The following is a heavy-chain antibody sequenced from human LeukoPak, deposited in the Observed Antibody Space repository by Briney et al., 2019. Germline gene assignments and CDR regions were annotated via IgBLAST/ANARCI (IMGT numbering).Heavy chain of an antibody. V-gene: IGHV1-2*02. J-gene: IGHJ5*02. CDR1: GYTFTSHG. D-gene: IGHD3-9*01. CDR2: INPNSGGT. CDR3: ARDEYYDILTALGS. Sequence: ASVKVSCKTSGYTFTSHGINWVRQAPGQGLEWMGWINPNSGGTNYAQKFQGRVTMTRDTSISTAYMELSRLRSDDTAVYYCARDEYYDILTALGSWGQGTLVTVSS.